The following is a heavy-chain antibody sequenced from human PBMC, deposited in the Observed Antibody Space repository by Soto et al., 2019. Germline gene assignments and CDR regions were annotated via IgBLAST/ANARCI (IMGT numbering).Heavy chain of an antibody. Sequence: EVQLLESGGGLVQPGGSLRLSCAASGFTFSSYAMSWVRQAPGKGLEWVSTISGYGGSTYNADSVKGRFTISRDNSKNTLYLQMNSLRAEDTAVYYCAILAVRQILDYWGQGTLVTVSS. J-gene: IGHJ4*02. CDR3: AILAVRQILDY. CDR2: ISGYGGST. D-gene: IGHD6-6*01. CDR1: GFTFSSYA. V-gene: IGHV3-23*01.